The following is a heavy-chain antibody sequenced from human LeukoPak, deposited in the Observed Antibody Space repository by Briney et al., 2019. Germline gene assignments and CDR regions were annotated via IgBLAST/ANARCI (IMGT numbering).Heavy chain of an antibody. CDR3: ARGYCSGGSCPNFDY. D-gene: IGHD2-15*01. V-gene: IGHV4-30-4*07. CDR2: IYYSDST. J-gene: IGHJ4*02. Sequence: PSETLSLTCAVSGGSISSGDYSWSWIRQPPGKGLEWIGYIYYSDSTYYNPSLKSRVTISVDTSKNQFSLKVSSVTAADTAVYYCARGYCSGGSCPNFDYWGQGTLVTVSS. CDR1: GGSISSGDYS.